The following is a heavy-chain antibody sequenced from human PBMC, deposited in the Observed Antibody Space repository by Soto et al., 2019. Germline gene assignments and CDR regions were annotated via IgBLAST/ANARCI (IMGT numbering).Heavy chain of an antibody. CDR2: IYHSGSI. J-gene: IGHJ4*02. CDR1: GGSISTTNW. V-gene: IGHV4-4*02. D-gene: IGHD3-3*01. Sequence: QVQLQESGPGLVKPSGTLSLTCAVSGGSISTTNWWTWVRQPPGKGLEWIGEIYHSGSINYNPSLASRVTISVDKAKNQFSLKLSAVTAADTAVYYCARAYPCNWSSQQYYFDSWGQGTLVTVSS. CDR3: ARAYPCNWSSQQYYFDS.